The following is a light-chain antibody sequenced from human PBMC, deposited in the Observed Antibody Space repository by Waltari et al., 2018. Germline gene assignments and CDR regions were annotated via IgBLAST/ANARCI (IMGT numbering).Light chain of an antibody. J-gene: IGLJ2*01. CDR1: DVGDST. Sequence: SYVLTRPPSVSVAPGKTAMGTCGADDVGDSTGHTYQPRPGQAPVLVVVDDSDRPSGIPERFSVSNSGDTATLTISRVEAGDEADYSCQVWDDSSDHVVFGGGTKLPVL. V-gene: IGLV3-21*03. CDR3: QVWDDSSDHVV. CDR2: DDS.